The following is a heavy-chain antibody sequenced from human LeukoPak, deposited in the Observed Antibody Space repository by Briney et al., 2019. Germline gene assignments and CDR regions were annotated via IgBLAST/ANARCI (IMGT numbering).Heavy chain of an antibody. CDR1: GFTFDNYA. CDR3: AKRRLSEGSGIGNWFDS. J-gene: IGHJ5*01. CDR2: ISSSGTNT. D-gene: IGHD2/OR15-2a*01. Sequence: PSGTLCLSCAGSGFTFDNYALSWVGRGPGQGLEGVSAISSSGTNTYYADPVKGTFTISRANTTDNVFLQMQSLDAEDTALYYCAKRRLSEGSGIGNWFDSWGQGTLVTVSS. V-gene: IGHV3-23*01.